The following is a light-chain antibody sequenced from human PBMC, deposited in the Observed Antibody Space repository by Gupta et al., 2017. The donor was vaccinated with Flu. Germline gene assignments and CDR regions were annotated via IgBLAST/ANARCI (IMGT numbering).Light chain of an antibody. Sequence: DIVLTPSPATLSLSPGERATLSCRASQSISSYLAWYQQKAGQALRLLIYDASNRATGIPARFSGSGSGTDFTLNISSLEPEDFAVYYCQQRSYWPRTFGGGTKVEIK. J-gene: IGKJ4*01. CDR3: QQRSYWPRT. V-gene: IGKV3-11*01. CDR2: DAS. CDR1: QSISSY.